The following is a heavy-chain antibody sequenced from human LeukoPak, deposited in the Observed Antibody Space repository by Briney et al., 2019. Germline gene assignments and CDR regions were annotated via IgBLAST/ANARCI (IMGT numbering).Heavy chain of an antibody. J-gene: IGHJ4*02. CDR3: AKGMTIQLAKYYFDY. CDR1: GFTFSRYA. Sequence: PGGSLRLSCAASGFTFSRYAMSWVRQAPGKGLEWVSAISGSGGSTYYADSVKGRFTISRDNSKNTLYLQMNSLRAEDTAVYYCAKGMTIQLAKYYFDYWGQGTLVTVSS. CDR2: ISGSGGST. V-gene: IGHV3-23*01. D-gene: IGHD4/OR15-4a*01.